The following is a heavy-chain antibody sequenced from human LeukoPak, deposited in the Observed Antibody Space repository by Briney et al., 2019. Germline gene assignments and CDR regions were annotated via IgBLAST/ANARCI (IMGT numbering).Heavy chain of an antibody. Sequence: GASVKVSCKASGYTFTNFVIHWVRQAPGQRLEWMGWINPSNDDTKYSQKFQGRVTITRDTSASTAYMELSSLRSEDTAVYYCAREDSTYDAFDIWGQGTMVTVSS. CDR1: GYTFTNFV. CDR3: AREDSTYDAFDI. V-gene: IGHV1-3*01. D-gene: IGHD2-15*01. CDR2: INPSNDDT. J-gene: IGHJ3*02.